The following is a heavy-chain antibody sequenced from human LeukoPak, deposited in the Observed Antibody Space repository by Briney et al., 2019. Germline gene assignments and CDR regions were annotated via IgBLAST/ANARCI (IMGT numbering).Heavy chain of an antibody. Sequence: ASVKVSSKASGYTFTSYGISWVRQAPGQGLEWMGWISAYNGNTNYAQKLQGRVTMTTDTSTSTAYMELRSLRSDDTAVYYCARDRDMITFGGVIADYWGQGTLVTVSP. CDR2: ISAYNGNT. V-gene: IGHV1-18*04. CDR3: ARDRDMITFGGVIADY. J-gene: IGHJ4*02. CDR1: GYTFTSYG. D-gene: IGHD3-16*02.